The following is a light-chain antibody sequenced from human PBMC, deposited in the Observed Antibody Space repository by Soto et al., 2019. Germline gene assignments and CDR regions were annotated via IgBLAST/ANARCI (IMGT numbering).Light chain of an antibody. CDR3: QQYNNSPRT. V-gene: IGKV3-15*01. CDR2: GAS. Sequence: EIVMTQSPATLSVSPGERATLSCRASQSVSSNLAWYQQKPGQAPRLLIYGASTRATCIPARFSGSGSGTEFTLTISSLQSEDFAVYYCQQYNNSPRTFGQGTKLEIK. CDR1: QSVSSN. J-gene: IGKJ2*01.